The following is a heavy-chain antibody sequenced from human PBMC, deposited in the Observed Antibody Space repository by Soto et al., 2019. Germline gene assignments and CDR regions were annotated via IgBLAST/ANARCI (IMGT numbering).Heavy chain of an antibody. CDR2: ISVHNGNT. CDR1: GYNFINYG. Sequence: GASVKVSCKASGYNFINYGITWVRQAPGQGLEWMGRISVHNGNTNYAQKLQGRVTMTADTSTSTAYMELRSLRSDDTAVYYRVRDLDGSGSYYTDYWGPGTLVTVSS. J-gene: IGHJ4*02. D-gene: IGHD3-10*01. CDR3: VRDLDGSGSYYTDY. V-gene: IGHV1-18*01.